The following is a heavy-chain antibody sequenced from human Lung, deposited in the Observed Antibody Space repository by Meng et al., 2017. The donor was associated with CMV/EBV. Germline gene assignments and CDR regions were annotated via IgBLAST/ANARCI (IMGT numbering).Heavy chain of an antibody. Sequence: LQRHDACPGHVQPSGTLSLTCPVSGGSISSSKYYWDWLPQPPGKGLEWIGAIYHSGSTSYNPSLQSRVTMFVDTSKNQFSLMLTSVTATDTAVYYCARRRGGSGRDCWGQGTLVTVSS. CDR3: ARRRGGSGRDC. V-gene: IGHV4-39*01. J-gene: IGHJ4*02. D-gene: IGHD3-10*01. CDR1: GGSISSSKYY. CDR2: IYHSGST.